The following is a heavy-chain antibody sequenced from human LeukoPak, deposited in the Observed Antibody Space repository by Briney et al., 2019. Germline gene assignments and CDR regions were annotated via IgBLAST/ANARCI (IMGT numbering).Heavy chain of an antibody. CDR1: GFTFSTNW. CDR2: IKQDGSEK. D-gene: IGHD2-15*01. V-gene: IGHV3-7*01. CDR3: ARGGYSGGKYNWFDP. J-gene: IGHJ5*02. Sequence: PGGSLRLSCAASGFTFSTNWMTWVRQAPGKGLEWVANIKQDGSEKYYVDSVKGRFTISRDNAKNSLYLQMNSLRAEDTAVYYCARGGYSGGKYNWFDPWGQGTLVTVSS.